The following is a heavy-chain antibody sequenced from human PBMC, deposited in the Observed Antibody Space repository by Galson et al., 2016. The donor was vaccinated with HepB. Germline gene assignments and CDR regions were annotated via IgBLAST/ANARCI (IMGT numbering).Heavy chain of an antibody. Sequence: SCKVSGYSLTELSMHWVRQAPGKGLEWMGGFDPEDGEKINEQKFQGRVTMTEDTSTDTAYMDLSSLRSEATAVYYCTAGPIVGVQAGIRRRYYYDGMGVWGQGTTVTVSS. J-gene: IGHJ6*02. CDR2: FDPEDGEK. V-gene: IGHV1-24*01. CDR1: GYSLTELS. CDR3: TAGPIVGVQAGIRRRYYYDGMGV. D-gene: IGHD2-2*01.